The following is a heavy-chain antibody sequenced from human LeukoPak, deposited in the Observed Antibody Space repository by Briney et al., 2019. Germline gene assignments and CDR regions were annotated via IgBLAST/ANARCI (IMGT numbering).Heavy chain of an antibody. CDR3: ARAVTGYYFDY. CDR1: GFTVSSNY. CDR2: IYIVGTT. J-gene: IGHJ4*02. Sequence: PGGSLRLSCAASGFTVSSNYMSWVRQAPGKGLEWVSIIYIVGTTHYPDSVKGRFTTSRDNSKNTLYLQMNNLRADDTAVYYCARAVTGYYFDYWGQGTLVTVSS. V-gene: IGHV3-66*01. D-gene: IGHD6-19*01.